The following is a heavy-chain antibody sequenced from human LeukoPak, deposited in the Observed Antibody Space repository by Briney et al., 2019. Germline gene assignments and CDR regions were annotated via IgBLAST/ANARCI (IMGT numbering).Heavy chain of an antibody. D-gene: IGHD3-10*01. CDR2: ISSSGSYI. V-gene: IGHV3-21*01. Sequence: GGSLRLSCAASGFTFSTYSLNWVRQAPGKGREWVSSISSSGSYIYYADSVKGRFTISRDDAKNSLYLQMDSLRAEDTAIYYCAWGSMIRGVFDYWGQGTLVTVSS. J-gene: IGHJ4*02. CDR3: AWGSMIRGVFDY. CDR1: GFTFSTYS.